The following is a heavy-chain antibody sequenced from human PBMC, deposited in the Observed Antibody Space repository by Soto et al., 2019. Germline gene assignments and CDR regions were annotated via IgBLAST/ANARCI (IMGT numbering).Heavy chain of an antibody. CDR2: IVVGSGNT. J-gene: IGHJ4*02. V-gene: IGHV1-58*01. CDR1: GFTFTSSA. Sequence: GASVKVSCKASGFTFTSSAVQWVRQARGQRLEWIGWIVVGSGNTNYAQKFQERVTITRDMSTSTAYMELSSLRSEDTAVYYCAAGNLSPYDYGDYRDYWGQGTLVTVSS. D-gene: IGHD4-17*01. CDR3: AAGNLSPYDYGDYRDY.